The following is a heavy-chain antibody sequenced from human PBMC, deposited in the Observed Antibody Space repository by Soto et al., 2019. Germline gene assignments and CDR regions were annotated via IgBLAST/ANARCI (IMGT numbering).Heavy chain of an antibody. V-gene: IGHV4-31*03. CDR3: ARGGPVSVSPAWQLLGYFDY. CDR2: VSYTGAT. D-gene: IGHD2-15*01. J-gene: IGHJ4*02. Sequence: QVHLQESGPGQVRPSQTLSLSCSVSGGSISSGAYFWTWIRQFPGKGLEWIACVSYTGATYYNPSLKSRVTILADTSKNQFSLKLNSVTSADTAVYYCARGGPVSVSPAWQLLGYFDYWGQGTLVTVSS. CDR1: GGSISSGAYF.